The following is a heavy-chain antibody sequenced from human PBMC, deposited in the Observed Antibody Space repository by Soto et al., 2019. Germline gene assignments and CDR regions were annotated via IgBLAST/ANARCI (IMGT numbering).Heavy chain of an antibody. CDR2: ISPKSTYR. CDR1: GFPFSDYS. V-gene: IGHV3-11*06. D-gene: IGHD2-21*01. Sequence: QVHLVESGGGLVQPGGSLRLSCPTSGFPFSDYSMSWIRQAPGKGLEWLSHISPKSTYRNYADSVKGRFTISRDNTKSSLFLQMNSLGVEDTAVYYCVRGGGGGLFEHWGQGVLVTVSS. CDR3: VRGGGGGLFEH. J-gene: IGHJ4*02.